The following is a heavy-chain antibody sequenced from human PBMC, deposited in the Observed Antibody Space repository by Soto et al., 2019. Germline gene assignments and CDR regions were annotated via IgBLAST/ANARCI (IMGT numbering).Heavy chain of an antibody. CDR1: GGSFSGYY. CDR2: INHSGST. Sequence: PSETLSLTCAVYGGSFSGYYWSWIRQPPGKGLEWIGEINHSGSTNYNPSLKSRVTISVDTSKNQFSLKLSSVTAADTAVYYCASRYMITFGGVIVPDFFDYWGQGTLVTVSS. CDR3: ASRYMITFGGVIVPDFFDY. J-gene: IGHJ4*02. V-gene: IGHV4-34*01. D-gene: IGHD3-16*02.